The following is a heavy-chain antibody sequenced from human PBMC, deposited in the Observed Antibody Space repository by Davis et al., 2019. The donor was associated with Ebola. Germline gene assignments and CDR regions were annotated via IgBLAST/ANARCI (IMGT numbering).Heavy chain of an antibody. J-gene: IGHJ6*02. Sequence: GGSLRLSCSASGFTFSSYAMHWVRQAPGKGLEYVSAISSNGGSTYYADSVKGRFTISRDNSKNTLYLQMSSLRAEDTAVYYCARVRSRSSSLRLDYYGMDVWGQGTTVTVSS. CDR3: ARVRSRSSSLRLDYYGMDV. CDR2: ISSNGGST. D-gene: IGHD6-6*01. V-gene: IGHV3-64D*08. CDR1: GFTFSSYA.